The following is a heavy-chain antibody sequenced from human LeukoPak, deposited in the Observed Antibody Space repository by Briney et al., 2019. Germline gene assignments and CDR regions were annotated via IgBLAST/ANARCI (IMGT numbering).Heavy chain of an antibody. CDR3: ARARRDSSGSNWFDP. D-gene: IGHD3-22*01. J-gene: IGHJ5*02. Sequence: GGSLRLSRAASGFTCSDHYMDWVRQAPGKGLEWVGRTRNKANSYIIEYAASVKGRFTISRDDSKNSLYLQMNSLKTEDTAVYYCARARRDSSGSNWFDPWGQGTLVTVSS. CDR2: TRNKANSYII. CDR1: GFTCSDHY. V-gene: IGHV3-72*01.